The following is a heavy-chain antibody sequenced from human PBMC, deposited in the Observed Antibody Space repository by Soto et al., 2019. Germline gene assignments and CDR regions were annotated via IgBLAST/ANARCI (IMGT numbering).Heavy chain of an antibody. D-gene: IGHD3-9*01. Sequence: PSETLSITCTVSGGSISSYYWSWIRQPAGKGLEWIGRIYTSGSTNYNPSLKSRVTMSVDTSKNQFSLKLSSVTAADTAVYYCARAPYYDILTGYLYGMDVWGQGTTVTVSS. CDR3: ARAPYYDILTGYLYGMDV. CDR2: IYTSGST. CDR1: GGSISSYY. J-gene: IGHJ6*02. V-gene: IGHV4-4*07.